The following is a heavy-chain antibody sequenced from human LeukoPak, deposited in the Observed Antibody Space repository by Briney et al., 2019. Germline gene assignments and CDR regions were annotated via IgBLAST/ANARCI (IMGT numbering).Heavy chain of an antibody. CDR3: AKDGGGGYSSTYFFDN. V-gene: IGHV3-43*02. CDR1: GFTFDDYA. Sequence: GGSLRLSCAASGFTFDDYAMHWVRQAPGKGLLWVSLISGDGGWTYYADSLKGRFTISRDNSKNSLHLQMNSLTTEDTALYYCAKDGGGGYSSTYFFDNWGQGTLVTVSS. CDR2: ISGDGGWT. D-gene: IGHD3-22*01. J-gene: IGHJ4*02.